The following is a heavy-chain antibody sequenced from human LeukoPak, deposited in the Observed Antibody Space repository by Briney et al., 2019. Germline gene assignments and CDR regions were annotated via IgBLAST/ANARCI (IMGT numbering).Heavy chain of an antibody. D-gene: IGHD3-22*01. J-gene: IGHJ4*02. V-gene: IGHV4-4*07. CDR3: ARVYYYDSSGYYDYFDY. CDR1: GGSISSYY. Sequence: SETLSLTCTVSGGSISSYYWSWIRQPAGKGLEWIGRIYTSGSTNYNPSLKSRVTMSVDTSKNQFSLKLSSVTAADTAVYYCARVYYYDSSGYYDYFDYWGQGTLVTVSS. CDR2: IYTSGST.